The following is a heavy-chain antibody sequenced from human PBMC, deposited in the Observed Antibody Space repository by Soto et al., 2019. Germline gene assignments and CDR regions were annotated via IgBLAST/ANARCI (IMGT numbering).Heavy chain of an antibody. J-gene: IGHJ4*02. Sequence: EVPLVESGGGLVQPGGSLKLSCAASGFSFSDSTIHWVRQASGKGLEWVGRIRNKANTYATEYVASVKGRFIISRDDSKNTTYLQVNSLNAEDTAVYYCAQTSYGETSGYWGQGTLVTVSS. D-gene: IGHD4-17*01. V-gene: IGHV3-73*02. CDR2: IRNKANTYAT. CDR3: AQTSYGETSGY. CDR1: GFSFSDST.